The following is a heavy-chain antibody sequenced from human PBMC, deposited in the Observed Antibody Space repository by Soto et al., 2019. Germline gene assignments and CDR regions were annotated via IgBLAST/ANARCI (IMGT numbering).Heavy chain of an antibody. CDR1: GFNFSTYG. Sequence: QVQLVESGGGVVQPGRSLRLSCAASGFNFSTYGMHWVRQAPGKGLEWVAVIYYDGSTKYYADSVKGRFTVSRDNSKNTMFLQMNSLRAEDTALYYCARDFPQKWHVVGFDYWGQGTLVTVSS. CDR2: IYYDGSTK. CDR3: ARDFPQKWHVVGFDY. V-gene: IGHV3-33*01. D-gene: IGHD5-12*01. J-gene: IGHJ4*02.